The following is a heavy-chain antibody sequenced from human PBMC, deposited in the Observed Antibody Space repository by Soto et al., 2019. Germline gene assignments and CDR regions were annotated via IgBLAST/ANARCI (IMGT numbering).Heavy chain of an antibody. V-gene: IGHV1-69*08. CDR2: IIPILGIA. CDR3: ARDQGVAGGLDY. CDR1: GGTFSSYT. D-gene: IGHD6-19*01. Sequence: QVQLVQSGAEVKKPGSSVKVSCKASGGTFSSYTIRWVRQAPGQGLEWMGRIIPILGIANYAQKFQGRVTITADKSTSTAYMELSSLRSEDTAVYYCARDQGVAGGLDYRGQGTLVIVSS. J-gene: IGHJ4*02.